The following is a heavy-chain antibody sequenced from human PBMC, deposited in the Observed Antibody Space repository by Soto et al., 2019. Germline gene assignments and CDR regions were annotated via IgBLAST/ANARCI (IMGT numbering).Heavy chain of an antibody. Sequence: QVQLVQSGAEVKKPGSSVKVSCKASGGTFSSYTISWVRQAPGQGLEWMGRIIPILGIANYAQKFQGRVTITAEKSRRTAYRERSSLRSEDRAVYYCARVSRSPRGEGYYGMDVGGQGPTSTVSS. CDR1: GGTFSSYT. CDR2: IIPILGIA. J-gene: IGHJ6*02. D-gene: IGHD3-16*01. V-gene: IGHV1-69*02. CDR3: ARVSRSPRGEGYYGMDV.